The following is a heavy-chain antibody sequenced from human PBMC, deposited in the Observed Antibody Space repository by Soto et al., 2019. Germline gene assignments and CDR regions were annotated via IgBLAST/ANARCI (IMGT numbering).Heavy chain of an antibody. CDR3: TSGGNGSPIEY. CDR1: GFTFGDHA. V-gene: IGHV3-49*03. D-gene: IGHD1-1*01. J-gene: IGHJ4*02. Sequence: VQLVESGGGLVQAGRSLRLSCTTSGFTFGDHAMSWFRQAPGKGLEWVGFIRGKVFRGTTEYAASVRGRFTISRDDSQNIASLQVNSLQIEDTAVYYCTSGGNGSPIEYWGQGTLVTVSS. CDR2: IRGKVFRGTT.